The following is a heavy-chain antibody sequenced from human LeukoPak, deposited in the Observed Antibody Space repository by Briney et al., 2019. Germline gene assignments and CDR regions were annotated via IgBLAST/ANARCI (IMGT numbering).Heavy chain of an antibody. D-gene: IGHD6-13*01. J-gene: IGHJ4*02. V-gene: IGHV4-34*01. CDR2: INDSGSI. CDR1: GGSFSGYF. Sequence: PSETLSLTCAVYGGSFSGYFWSWIRQPPGKGLEWIGEINDSGSIHYNPSFKGRLTISVDTSKNQFSLELGSVTAADTAVFYCARHRSGSSLFDFWSQGTLVTVSS. CDR3: ARHRSGSSLFDF.